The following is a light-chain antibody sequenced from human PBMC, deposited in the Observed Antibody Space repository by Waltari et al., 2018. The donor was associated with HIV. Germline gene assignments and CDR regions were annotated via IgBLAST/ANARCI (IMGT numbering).Light chain of an antibody. CDR1: TGPVGSGHY. CDR3: MLLFRTSYL. V-gene: IGLV7-43*01. Sequence: QSVVTQEPSMTVSPGGTVTLTCSSATGPVGSGHYVHWFQQKPGQPPRPLIYSSTRRHPLTPERFSASLVGDRAALTLSNVWPEDQADYYCMLLFRTSYLFGGGTRVTVL. J-gene: IGLJ2*01. CDR2: SST.